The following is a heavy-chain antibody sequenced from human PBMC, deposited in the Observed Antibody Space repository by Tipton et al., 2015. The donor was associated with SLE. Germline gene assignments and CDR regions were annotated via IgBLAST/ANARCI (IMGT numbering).Heavy chain of an antibody. V-gene: IGHV3-30*04. Sequence: SLRLSCAASGFTLSTYAMHWVRQAPGKGLEWVAVISYDGSNKYYADSVKGRFTISRDNSKHTLYLQMSSLRAGDTAVYYCARGGYSSSWYVYWGQGTLVTVSS. CDR1: GFTLSTYA. J-gene: IGHJ4*02. D-gene: IGHD6-13*01. CDR3: ARGGYSSSWYVY. CDR2: ISYDGSNK.